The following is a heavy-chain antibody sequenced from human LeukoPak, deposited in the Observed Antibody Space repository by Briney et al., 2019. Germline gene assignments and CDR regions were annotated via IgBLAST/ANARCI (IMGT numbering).Heavy chain of an antibody. Sequence: ASVKVSCKAPGYTFTSYYMHWVRQAPGQGLEWMGWINPNSGGTTYAQKFQGRVTMTRDTSISTAYMELSRLRSDDTAVYYCARSIAAVNWFDPWGQGTLVTVSS. J-gene: IGHJ5*02. CDR3: ARSIAAVNWFDP. CDR2: INPNSGGT. CDR1: GYTFTSYY. D-gene: IGHD6-13*01. V-gene: IGHV1-2*02.